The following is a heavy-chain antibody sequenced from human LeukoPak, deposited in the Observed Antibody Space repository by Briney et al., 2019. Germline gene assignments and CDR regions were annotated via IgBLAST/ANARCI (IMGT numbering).Heavy chain of an antibody. D-gene: IGHD3-3*01. CDR2: INPNSGGT. CDR3: ARNDFWSGYSSNPTPQKFDY. V-gene: IGHV1-2*02. J-gene: IGHJ4*02. CDR1: GYTFTGYY. Sequence: ASVKVSCKASGYTFTGYYMHWVRQAPGQGLEWMGWINPNSGGTNYAQKFQGRVTMTRDTSISTAYMELSRLRSDDTAVYYCARNDFWSGYSSNPTPQKFDYWGRGTLVTVSS.